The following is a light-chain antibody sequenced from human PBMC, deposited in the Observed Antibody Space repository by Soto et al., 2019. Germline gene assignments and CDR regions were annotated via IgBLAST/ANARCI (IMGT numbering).Light chain of an antibody. Sequence: SYELTQPPSVSVAPGQTARITCGGNNMGSKSVHWYQQKPRQAPVLVVYDDSDRPSGIPERFSGSNSGNTATLTISRVEAGDEDDYYCQVWDSSSDHWVFGGGTKVTVL. V-gene: IGLV3-21*02. CDR3: QVWDSSSDHWV. CDR1: NMGSKS. J-gene: IGLJ3*02. CDR2: DDS.